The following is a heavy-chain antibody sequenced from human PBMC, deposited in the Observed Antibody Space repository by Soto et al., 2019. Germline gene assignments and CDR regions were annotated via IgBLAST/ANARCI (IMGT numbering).Heavy chain of an antibody. CDR1: GYTFTSYY. D-gene: IGHD3-22*01. J-gene: IGHJ6*02. CDR3: ARDPYYYDSSGYSVYGMDV. V-gene: IGHV1-46*01. Sequence: ASVKVSCKASGYTFTSYYMHWVRQAPGQGLEWMGIINPSGGSTSYAQKFQGRVTITADKSTSTAYMELSSLRSEDTAVYYCARDPYYYDSSGYSVYGMDVWGQGTTVTVSS. CDR2: INPSGGST.